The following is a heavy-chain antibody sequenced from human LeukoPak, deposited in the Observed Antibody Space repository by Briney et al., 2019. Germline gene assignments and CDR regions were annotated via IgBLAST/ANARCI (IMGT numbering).Heavy chain of an antibody. CDR3: ARDSTFGGITAAMDV. D-gene: IGHD3-3*01. Sequence: SETLSLTCTVSGGSISSYYWSWIRQPAGKGLEWIGRIYTSGSTNYNPSLKSRVTMSVDTSKNQFSLKLSSVTDADTAVYYCARDSTFGGITAAMDVGGKGTTVTVSS. CDR2: IYTSGST. CDR1: GGSISSYY. J-gene: IGHJ6*03. V-gene: IGHV4-4*07.